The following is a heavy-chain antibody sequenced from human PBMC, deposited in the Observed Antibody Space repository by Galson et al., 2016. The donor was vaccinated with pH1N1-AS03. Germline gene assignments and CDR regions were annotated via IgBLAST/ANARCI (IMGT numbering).Heavy chain of an antibody. Sequence: SLRLSCATSGFTFNSYAMSWVRQAPGKGLEWVSTFSNSGPTTFYADSVQGRFTISTDNSKNILYLQMNSLRVDDSAIYYCAKARTDGYSRGLYDSWDQGTLVTVSS. CDR1: GFTFNSYA. CDR3: AKARTDGYSRGLYDS. J-gene: IGHJ4*02. D-gene: IGHD5-24*01. CDR2: FSNSGPTT. V-gene: IGHV3-23*01.